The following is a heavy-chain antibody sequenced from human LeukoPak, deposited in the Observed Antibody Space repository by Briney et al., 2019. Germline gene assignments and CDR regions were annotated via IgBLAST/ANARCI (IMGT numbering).Heavy chain of an antibody. V-gene: IGHV5-51*01. Sequence: GESLKISCKGSGYSFTSYWIGWVRQMPGKGLEWMGIIYPGDSDTRYSPSFQGQVTISADKSISTAYLQWSSLKASGTAMYYCARNLILTGYYSNAFDIWGQGTMVTVSS. CDR3: ARNLILTGYYSNAFDI. CDR1: GYSFTSYW. D-gene: IGHD3-9*01. J-gene: IGHJ3*02. CDR2: IYPGDSDT.